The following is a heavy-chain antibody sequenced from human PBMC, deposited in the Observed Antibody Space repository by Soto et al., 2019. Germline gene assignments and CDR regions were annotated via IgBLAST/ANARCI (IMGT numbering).Heavy chain of an antibody. CDR1: GGSISSGGYY. J-gene: IGHJ4*02. D-gene: IGHD2-15*01. CDR3: ARVVGGSGLGYCSGGSCYSAFDY. CDR2: IYYSGST. Sequence: PSETLSLTCTVSGGSISSGGYYWSWIRQHPGKGLEWIGYIYYSGSTYYNPSLKSRVTISVDTSKNQFSLKLSSVTAADTAVYYCARVVGGSGLGYCSGGSCYSAFDYWGQGTLVTVSS. V-gene: IGHV4-31*03.